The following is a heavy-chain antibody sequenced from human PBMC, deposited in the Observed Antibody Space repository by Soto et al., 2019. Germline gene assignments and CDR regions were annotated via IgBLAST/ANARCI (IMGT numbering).Heavy chain of an antibody. V-gene: IGHV4-39*01. J-gene: IGHJ5*02. CDR1: GGSISSSSYY. CDR3: ARHYCSSTSCYAGRSWFDP. D-gene: IGHD2-2*01. CDR2: IYYSGST. Sequence: PSETLSLTCTVSGGSISSSSYYWGWIRQPPGKGLEWIGSIYYSGSTYYNPSLKSRVTISVDTSKNQFSLKLSSVTAADTAAYYCARHYCSSTSCYAGRSWFDPWGQGTLVTVSS.